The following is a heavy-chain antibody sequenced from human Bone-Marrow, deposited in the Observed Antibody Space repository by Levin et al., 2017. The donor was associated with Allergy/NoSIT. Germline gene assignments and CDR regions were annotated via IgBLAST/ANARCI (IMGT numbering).Heavy chain of an antibody. Sequence: SETLSLTCTVSGGSIYNSPYFWAWIRQPPGKGLEWIGSIYYTERSFYNPSLTSRVSISVDTSTNQFSLKLISVTAADTAIYYCARVSYYGSGPYYEYYFDSWGQGTLVTVSS. CDR1: GGSIYNSPYF. CDR3: ARVSYYGSGPYYEYYFDS. D-gene: IGHD3-10*01. CDR2: IYYTERS. V-gene: IGHV4-39*07. J-gene: IGHJ4*02.